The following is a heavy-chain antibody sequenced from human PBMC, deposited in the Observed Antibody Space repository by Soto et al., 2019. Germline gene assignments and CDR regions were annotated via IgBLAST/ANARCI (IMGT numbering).Heavy chain of an antibody. Sequence: GGSLRLSCAASGFTFSSYVMSWVRQAPGKGLEWVSAISGSGGTTYYADSVKGRFTISRDNSKNTLYLQMNGLRAEDTAVYYCAKPRSSYYQYGMDVWGQGTTVTVSS. J-gene: IGHJ6*02. CDR1: GFTFSSYV. V-gene: IGHV3-23*01. CDR2: ISGSGGTT. CDR3: AKPRSSYYQYGMDV.